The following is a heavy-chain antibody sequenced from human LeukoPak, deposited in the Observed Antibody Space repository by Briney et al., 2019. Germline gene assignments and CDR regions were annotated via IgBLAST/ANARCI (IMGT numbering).Heavy chain of an antibody. Sequence: PGRSLRLSCAASGFTFSSYAMHWVRQAPGKGLEWVAVISYGGSNKYYADSVKGRFTISRDNSKNTLYLQMNSLRAEDTAVYYCAKDSPFGGNWGQGTLVTVSS. CDR1: GFTFSSYA. CDR2: ISYGGSNK. D-gene: IGHD1-26*01. CDR3: AKDSPFGGN. J-gene: IGHJ4*02. V-gene: IGHV3-30*04.